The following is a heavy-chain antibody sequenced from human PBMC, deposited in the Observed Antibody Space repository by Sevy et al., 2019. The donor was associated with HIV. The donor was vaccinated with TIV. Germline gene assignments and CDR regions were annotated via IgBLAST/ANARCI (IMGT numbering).Heavy chain of an antibody. J-gene: IGHJ2*01. Sequence: GGSLRLSCAASGFTFSSYSMNWVRQAPGKGLEWVSSISSSSSYIYYADSVKGRFTISRDNAKNSLYLQMNSLRAEDTAVYYCARGGDIEFGELSLPDGYFDLWGRGTLVTVSS. CDR2: ISSSSSYI. CDR1: GFTFSSYS. D-gene: IGHD3-16*02. CDR3: ARGGDIEFGELSLPDGYFDL. V-gene: IGHV3-21*01.